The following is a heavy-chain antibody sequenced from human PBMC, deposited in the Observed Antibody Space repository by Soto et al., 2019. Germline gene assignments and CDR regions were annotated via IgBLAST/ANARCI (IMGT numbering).Heavy chain of an antibody. J-gene: IGHJ4*02. CDR2: IWYDGSNK. V-gene: IGHV3-33*01. D-gene: IGHD5-18*01. Sequence: QVQLVESGGGVVQPGRSLRLSCAASGFTFSSYGMHWVRQAPGKGLEWVAVIWYDGSNKYYADSVKGRFTISRDNSKNTLYLQMNSLRAEDTAVYYCARGGMGYSYGQGGFDYWGQGTLVTVSS. CDR1: GFTFSSYG. CDR3: ARGGMGYSYGQGGFDY.